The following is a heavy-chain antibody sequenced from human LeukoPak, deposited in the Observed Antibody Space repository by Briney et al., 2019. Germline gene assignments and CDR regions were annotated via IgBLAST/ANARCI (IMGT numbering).Heavy chain of an antibody. J-gene: IGHJ4*02. Sequence: SETLSLNCTVSGVSISSSSYYWGWIRQPPGKGLEWIGSIYYSGSTYYNPSLKSRVTISVDTSKNQFSLKLSSVTAADTAVYYCARAQSNQMATKIWGQGTLVTVSS. CDR1: GVSISSSSYY. CDR2: IYYSGST. V-gene: IGHV4-39*07. D-gene: IGHD5-24*01. CDR3: ARAQSNQMATKI.